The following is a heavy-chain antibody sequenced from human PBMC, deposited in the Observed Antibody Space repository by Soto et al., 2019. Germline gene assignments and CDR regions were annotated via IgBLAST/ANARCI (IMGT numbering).Heavy chain of an antibody. CDR2: INHSGST. D-gene: IGHD3-10*01. V-gene: IGHV4-34*01. Sequence: PSETLSLTCAVYGGSFSGYYWSWIRQPPGKGLEWIGEINHSGSTNYNPSLKSRVTISVDTSKNQFSLKLSSVTAADTAVYYCAALWFGELFVDYWAREPWSPSPQ. J-gene: IGHJ4*02. CDR3: AALWFGELFVDY. CDR1: GGSFSGYY.